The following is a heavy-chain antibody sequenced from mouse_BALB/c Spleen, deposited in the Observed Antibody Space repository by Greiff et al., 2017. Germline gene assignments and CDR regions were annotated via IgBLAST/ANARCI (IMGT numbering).Heavy chain of an antibody. Sequence: DVKLVESGGGLVKPGGSLKLSCAASGFTFSDYYMYWVRQTPEKRLEWVATINDGGSYTYYPDSVKGRFTISRDNAKNNLYLQMSSLKSEDTAMYYCARREDYDTFAYWGQGTLVTVSA. J-gene: IGHJ3*01. D-gene: IGHD2-4*01. CDR1: GFTFSDYY. V-gene: IGHV5-4*02. CDR2: INDGGSYT. CDR3: ARREDYDTFAY.